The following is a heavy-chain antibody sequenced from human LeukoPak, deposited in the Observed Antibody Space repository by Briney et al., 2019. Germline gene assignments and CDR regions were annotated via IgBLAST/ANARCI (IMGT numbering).Heavy chain of an antibody. CDR3: ARDREGDYGSGSYTPLDY. Sequence: GGSLRLSCAASGFTFSSYSMNWVRQAPGKGLEWVSSISSSSYIYYADSVKGRFTISRDNAKNSLYLQMNSLRAEDTAVYYCARDREGDYGSGSYTPLDYWGQGTQVTVSS. D-gene: IGHD3-10*01. CDR1: GFTFSSYS. CDR2: ISSSSYI. J-gene: IGHJ4*02. V-gene: IGHV3-21*01.